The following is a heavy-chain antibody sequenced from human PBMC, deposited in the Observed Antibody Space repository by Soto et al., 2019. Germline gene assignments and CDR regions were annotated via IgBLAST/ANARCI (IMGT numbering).Heavy chain of an antibody. CDR3: ARQPIGDVDTAMVSDY. Sequence: SETLSLTCTVSGGSISSNGYYWGWIRQPPGKGLEWIGSIYYSGSTYYNPSLKSRVTISVDTSKNQFSRKLSSVTAADTAVYYCARQPIGDVDTAMVSDYWGQGTLVTVSS. CDR2: IYYSGST. V-gene: IGHV4-39*01. J-gene: IGHJ4*02. D-gene: IGHD5-18*01. CDR1: GGSISSNGYY.